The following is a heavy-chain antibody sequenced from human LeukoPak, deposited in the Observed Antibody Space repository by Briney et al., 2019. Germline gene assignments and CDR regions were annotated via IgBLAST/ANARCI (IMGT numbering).Heavy chain of an antibody. CDR2: ISHSGST. D-gene: IGHD3-16*01. V-gene: IGHV4-4*02. CDR1: GGSISSSNW. CDR3: ARDRLAAKLGPYYYYGMDV. Sequence: SETLSLTCAISGGSISSSNWWSWVRQPPGKGLEWIGEISHSGSTNYNPSLKSRVTISVDTSKNQFSLKLSSVTAADTAVYYCARDRLAAKLGPYYYYGMDVWGQGTTVTVSS. J-gene: IGHJ6*02.